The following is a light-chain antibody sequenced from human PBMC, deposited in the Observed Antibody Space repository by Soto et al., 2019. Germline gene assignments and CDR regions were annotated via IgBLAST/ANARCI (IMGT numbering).Light chain of an antibody. CDR3: CSYVGNYPVL. CDR2: DVS. CDR1: SSDVDGYKY. J-gene: IGLJ3*02. Sequence: QSVLTQPRSVSGSPGQSVTISCTGTSSDVDGYKYVSWYQHHPGKAPKLMIFDVSQRPSGVPDRFSGSKSGNAASLTISGLRAEDEADYYCCSYVGNYPVLFGGGTKVTVL. V-gene: IGLV2-11*01.